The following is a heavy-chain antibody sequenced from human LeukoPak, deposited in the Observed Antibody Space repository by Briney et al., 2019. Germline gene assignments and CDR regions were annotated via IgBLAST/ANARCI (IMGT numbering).Heavy chain of an antibody. D-gene: IGHD2-2*01. CDR3: ARHGPEIVVVPASIPLDY. Sequence: GESLKISCKGIGYNFSKYWIGWMRQMSGKGLEWMGIIYPRDSDVRYNPSFQGHVTISADTSISTLYLHWSSLQPSDTAIYFCARHGPEIVVVPASIPLDYWGKGTLVTVSS. CDR2: IYPRDSDV. CDR1: GYNFSKYW. J-gene: IGHJ4*02. V-gene: IGHV5-51*01.